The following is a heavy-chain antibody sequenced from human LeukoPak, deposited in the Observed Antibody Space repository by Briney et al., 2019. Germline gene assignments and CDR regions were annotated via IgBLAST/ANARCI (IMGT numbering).Heavy chain of an antibody. CDR3: ARGGGLDV. CDR2: INHNGNVN. CDR1: GFGFSTYW. Sequence: GGSLRLSCAASGFGFSTYWMNWARQAPGKGLEWVASINHNGNVNYNVDSVKGRFTISRDNAKNSLYLQMNNLRAEDTAVYFCARGGGLDVWGQGATVTVSS. D-gene: IGHD3-16*01. J-gene: IGHJ6*02. V-gene: IGHV3-7*03.